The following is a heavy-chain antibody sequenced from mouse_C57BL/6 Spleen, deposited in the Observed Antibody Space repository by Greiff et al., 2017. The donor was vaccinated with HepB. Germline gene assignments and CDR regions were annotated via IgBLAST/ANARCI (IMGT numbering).Heavy chain of an antibody. J-gene: IGHJ4*01. CDR1: GYTFTDYN. V-gene: IGHV1-22*01. D-gene: IGHD4-1*02. Sequence: EVMLVESGPELVKPGASVKMSCKASGYTFTDYNMHWVKQSHGKSLEWIGYINPNNGGTSYNQKFKGKATLTVNKSSSTAYMELRSLTSEDSAVYYCARRGGLSTGYAMDYWGQGTSVTVSS. CDR2: INPNNGGT. CDR3: ARRGGLSTGYAMDY.